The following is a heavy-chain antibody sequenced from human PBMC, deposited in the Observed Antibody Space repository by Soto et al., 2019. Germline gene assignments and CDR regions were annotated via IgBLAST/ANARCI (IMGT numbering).Heavy chain of an antibody. Sequence: QVQLVESGGGVVQPGRSLRLSCAASGFTFSSYGMHWVRQAPGKGLEWVAVISYDGSNKYYADSVKGRFTISRDNSKNTLYLQMNSLRAEDTAVYYCAKRTSLYSYGYMDTDYWGQGTLVTVSS. V-gene: IGHV3-30*18. D-gene: IGHD5-18*01. CDR3: AKRTSLYSYGYMDTDY. J-gene: IGHJ4*02. CDR1: GFTFSSYG. CDR2: ISYDGSNK.